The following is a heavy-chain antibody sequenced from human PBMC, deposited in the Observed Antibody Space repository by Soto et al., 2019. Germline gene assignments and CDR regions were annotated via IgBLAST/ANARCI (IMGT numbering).Heavy chain of an antibody. Sequence: PGGSLRLSCAASGFTFSSYGMHWVRQAPGKGLEWVAVISYDGSNKYYADSVKGRFTISRDNSKNTLYLQMNSLRAEDTAVYYCAKDQPYFDYWGQGTLVTVSS. CDR3: AKDQPYFDY. CDR1: GFTFSSYG. CDR2: ISYDGSNK. V-gene: IGHV3-30*18. J-gene: IGHJ4*02.